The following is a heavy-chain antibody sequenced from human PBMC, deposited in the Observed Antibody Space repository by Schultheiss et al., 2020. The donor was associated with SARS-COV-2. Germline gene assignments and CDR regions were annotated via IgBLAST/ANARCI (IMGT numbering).Heavy chain of an antibody. CDR3: VRGLAYFDS. Sequence: SETLSLTCTVSGGSVSSGSYYWSWIRQPPGKGLEWIGEINHSGSTNYNPSLKSRVTISVDTSKNQFSLKLSSVTAADTAVYYCVRGLAYFDSWGQGILVTVSS. V-gene: IGHV4-61*01. D-gene: IGHD6-6*01. CDR2: INHSGST. J-gene: IGHJ4*01. CDR1: GGSVSSGSYY.